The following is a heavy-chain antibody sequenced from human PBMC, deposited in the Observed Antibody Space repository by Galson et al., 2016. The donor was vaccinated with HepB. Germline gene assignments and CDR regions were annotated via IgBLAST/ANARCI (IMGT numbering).Heavy chain of an antibody. CDR1: GFTFSTYA. J-gene: IGHJ4*02. V-gene: IGHV3-23*01. D-gene: IGHD3-10*01. CDR2: ISNRAGHI. Sequence: SLRLSCAASGFTFSTYAMTWVRQAPGKGLEWVSVISNRAGHIYYADSVKGRFTISRDNSKNTLYLQMNSLRAEDTAVYYCAKGTTMVQGVTYYFDYWGQGTLVTVSS. CDR3: AKGTTMVQGVTYYFDY.